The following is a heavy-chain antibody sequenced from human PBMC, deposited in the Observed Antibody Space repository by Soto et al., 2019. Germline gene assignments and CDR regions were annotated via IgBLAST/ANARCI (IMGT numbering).Heavy chain of an antibody. J-gene: IGHJ6*02. CDR2: INAGNGNT. CDR3: ARDLSGWGLTNGHFGVDV. Sequence: QVRLVQSGTEVKKPGASVMVSCKASGYTFANYAIHWVRQAPGQDFEWMGWINAGNGNTRNSQKFQGRVTFTRDTSATTAHMEVGSLRFEDTAVYYGARDLSGWGLTNGHFGVDVWGQGTTVIVSS. V-gene: IGHV1-3*01. CDR1: GYTFANYA. D-gene: IGHD3-16*01.